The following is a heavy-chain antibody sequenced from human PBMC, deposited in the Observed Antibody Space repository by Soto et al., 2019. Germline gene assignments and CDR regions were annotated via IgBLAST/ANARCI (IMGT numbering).Heavy chain of an antibody. CDR1: GYTFTNYW. J-gene: IGHJ6*02. Sequence: PGESLKISCKGSGYTFTNYWIGLVRQMPGKGTEWRGISYPGDSYTKYNPSFQDQVTISADKSITTTYLQWSSLKASDTAIYYFAASIFYYGMDVWGQGTTVTVSS. V-gene: IGHV5-51*01. CDR2: SYPGDSYT. CDR3: AASIFYYGMDV.